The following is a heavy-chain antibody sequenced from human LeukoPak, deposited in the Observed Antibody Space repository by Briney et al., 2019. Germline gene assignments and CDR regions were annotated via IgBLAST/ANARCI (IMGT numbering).Heavy chain of an antibody. J-gene: IGHJ4*02. CDR2: IYPGDSDT. D-gene: IGHD3-9*01. V-gene: IGHV5-51*01. CDR1: GYSFTSYW. Sequence: GESLKISCKGSGYSFTSYWIGWVRPMPGKGLEWMGIIYPGDSDTRYSPSFQGQVTISADKSISTAYLQWSSLKASDTAMYYCARGGLFGRDYDILTGPRYYFDYWGQGTLVTVSS. CDR3: ARGGLFGRDYDILTGPRYYFDY.